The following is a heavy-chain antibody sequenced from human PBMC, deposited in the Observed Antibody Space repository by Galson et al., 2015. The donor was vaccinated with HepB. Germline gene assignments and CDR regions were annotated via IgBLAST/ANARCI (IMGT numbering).Heavy chain of an antibody. CDR3: ARVLRPQYYYFYAVDV. CDR2: ISSSSSYI. V-gene: IGHV3-21*01. J-gene: IGHJ6*02. CDR1: GFTFSSYS. Sequence: SLRLSCAASGFTFSSYSMNWVRQAPGKGLEWVSSISSSSSYIYYADSVKGRFTISRDNAKNSLYLQMNSLRAEDTAVYYCARVLRPQYYYFYAVDVWGQGTTVTVSS. D-gene: IGHD1-14*01.